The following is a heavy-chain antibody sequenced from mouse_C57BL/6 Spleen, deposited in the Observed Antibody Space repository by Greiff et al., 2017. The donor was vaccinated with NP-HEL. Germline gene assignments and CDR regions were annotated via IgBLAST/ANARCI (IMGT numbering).Heavy chain of an antibody. CDR1: GFTFSDYG. CDR2: ISSGSSTI. CDR3: ARRYYGSSYGAMDY. V-gene: IGHV5-17*01. Sequence: LVESGGGLVKPGGSLKLSCAASGFTFSDYGMHWVRQAPEKGLEWVAYISSGSSTIYYADTVKGRFTISRDNAKNTLFLQMTSLRSEDTAMYYCARRYYGSSYGAMDYWGQGTSVTVSS. J-gene: IGHJ4*01. D-gene: IGHD1-1*01.